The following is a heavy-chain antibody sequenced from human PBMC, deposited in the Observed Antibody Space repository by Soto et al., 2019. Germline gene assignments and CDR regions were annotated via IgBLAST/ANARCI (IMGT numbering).Heavy chain of an antibody. CDR1: GGSISSSSYY. V-gene: IGHV4-39*07. CDR3: ARGDGSGYQFFDY. CDR2: IYYSGST. Sequence: SETLSLTCTVSGGSISSSSYYWGWIRQPTGKGLEWIGSIYYSGSTNYNPSLKSRVTISVDTSKNQFSLKLSSVTAAETAVYYCARGDGSGYQFFDYWGQGTPVTVSS. J-gene: IGHJ4*02. D-gene: IGHD3-22*01.